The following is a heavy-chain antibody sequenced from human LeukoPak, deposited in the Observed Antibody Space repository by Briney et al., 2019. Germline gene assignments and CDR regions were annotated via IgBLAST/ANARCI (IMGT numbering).Heavy chain of an antibody. V-gene: IGHV1-18*01. D-gene: IGHD6-19*01. CDR1: GDTFTSYG. CDR2: ISAYNGNT. Sequence: GASVKVSCKASGDTFTSYGISWVRQAPGQGLEWMGWISAYNGNTNYAQKLQGRVTMTTDTSTSTAYMELRSLRSDDTAVYYCARDSPSYSSGWYDFDYWGQGTLVTVSS. CDR3: ARDSPSYSSGWYDFDY. J-gene: IGHJ4*02.